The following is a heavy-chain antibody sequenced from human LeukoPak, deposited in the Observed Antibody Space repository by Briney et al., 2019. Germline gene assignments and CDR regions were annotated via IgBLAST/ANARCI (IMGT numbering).Heavy chain of an antibody. J-gene: IGHJ4*02. CDR3: ARDALHTAHFDY. CDR1: GFTVSSYT. Sequence: GGSLRLSCAVSGFTVSSYTMNWVRQAPGKGLQWVSTVSASSDIHYSDSVKGRFTISRDNARNSLYLQMNSLRDEDTAVYYCARDALHTAHFDYWGQGTLVTVSS. CDR2: VSASSDI. D-gene: IGHD5-18*01. V-gene: IGHV3-48*02.